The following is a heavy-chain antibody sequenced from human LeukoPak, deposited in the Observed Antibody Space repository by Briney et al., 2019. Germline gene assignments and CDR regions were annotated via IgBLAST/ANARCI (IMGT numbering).Heavy chain of an antibody. D-gene: IGHD6-13*01. CDR2: INSDGSST. CDR1: GFTFSSYW. Sequence: GGSLRLSCAASGFTFSSYWMHWVRQAPGKGLVWVSRINSDGSSTSYADSVKGRFTISRDNAKNTLYLQMNSLRAEDTAVYYCARDQYSSSWYYYYYGMDVWGQGTTVTVSS. V-gene: IGHV3-74*01. CDR3: ARDQYSSSWYYYYYGMDV. J-gene: IGHJ6*02.